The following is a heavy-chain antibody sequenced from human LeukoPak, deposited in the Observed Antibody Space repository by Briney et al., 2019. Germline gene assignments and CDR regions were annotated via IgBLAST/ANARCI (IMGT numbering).Heavy chain of an antibody. CDR1: GFTVSSNY. CDR2: IYSGGST. Sequence: PGGSLRLSCAASGFTVSSNYMSWVRQAPGKGLEWVSVIYSGGSTYYADSVKGRFTISRDNSKNTLYLQMNGLRAEDTAVYYCARSADYYDSSGYPVDYWGQGTLVTVSS. V-gene: IGHV3-53*01. D-gene: IGHD3-22*01. J-gene: IGHJ4*02. CDR3: ARSADYYDSSGYPVDY.